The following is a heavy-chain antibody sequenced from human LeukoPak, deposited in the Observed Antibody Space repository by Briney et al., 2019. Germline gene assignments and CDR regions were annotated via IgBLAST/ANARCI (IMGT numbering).Heavy chain of an antibody. V-gene: IGHV4-59*01. CDR2: IYYSGST. CDR1: GGSISNYY. J-gene: IGHJ3*02. Sequence: SETLSLTCTVSGGSISNYYWSWIRQLPGKGLEWIGYIYYSGSTNYNPSLKSRVTISLDTSKNQFSLKLNSVTAADTAVYYCARDHSSGWYAFDIWGQGTMVTVSS. CDR3: ARDHSSGWYAFDI. D-gene: IGHD6-13*01.